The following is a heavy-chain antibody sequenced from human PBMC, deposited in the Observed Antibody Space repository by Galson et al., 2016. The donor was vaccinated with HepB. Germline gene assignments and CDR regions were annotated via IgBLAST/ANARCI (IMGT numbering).Heavy chain of an antibody. D-gene: IGHD3-16*01. V-gene: IGHV3-23*01. CDR1: GVSFSNSG. CDR2: IPRSSDAT. CDR3: GKHGGFDY. J-gene: IGHJ4*02. Sequence: ALRLACAAAGVSFSNSGMSWVRQAPGTGLECVSGIPRSSDATHYADFVKGRFTISRDNSKNTLYLYMNNLTAGDTARYYCGKHGGFDYWGQGALVTVSS.